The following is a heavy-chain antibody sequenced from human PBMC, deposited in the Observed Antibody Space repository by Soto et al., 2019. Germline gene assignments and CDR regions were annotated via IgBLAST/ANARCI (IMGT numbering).Heavy chain of an antibody. D-gene: IGHD3-22*01. CDR1: GYTFTSYG. CDR2: ISAYNGNT. CDR3: ARDWNYYDSSGYWDAFDI. V-gene: IGHV1-18*01. Sequence: QVQLVQSGAEVKKPGASVKVSCKASGYTFTSYGISWVRQAPGQGLEWMGWISAYNGNTNYAQKLQGRVTMTTDTSTRTAYMELRSLRSDDTAVYYCARDWNYYDSSGYWDAFDIWGQGTMVTVSS. J-gene: IGHJ3*02.